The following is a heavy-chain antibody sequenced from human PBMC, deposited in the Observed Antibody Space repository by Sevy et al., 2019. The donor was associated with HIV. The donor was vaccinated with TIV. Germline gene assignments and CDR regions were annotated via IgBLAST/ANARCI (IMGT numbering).Heavy chain of an antibody. D-gene: IGHD3-22*01. J-gene: IGHJ4*02. CDR1: GFTFSSYA. CDR3: ASPHYYDSSGYYYGIDY. V-gene: IGHV3-30-3*01. CDR2: ISYDGSNK. Sequence: GGSLRLSCAASGFTFSSYAMHWVRQAPGKGLEWVAVISYDGSNKYYTDSVKGRFTISRDNSNNTRYLQMNSLRPEDTALYYCASPHYYDSSGYYYGIDYWGQGTLVTVSS.